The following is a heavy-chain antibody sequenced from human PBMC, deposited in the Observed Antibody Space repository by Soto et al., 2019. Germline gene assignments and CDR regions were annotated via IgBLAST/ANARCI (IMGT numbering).Heavy chain of an antibody. Sequence: QITLNESGPTQVKPRQTLKLTCTFSGFSLTTSGVGVGWIRQSPGKAPEWLALIYWDDDKRYSPSLKSRLTITKDTSNNQVVLTMADLDPADTATYYCAHRVLRTVFGLVTTTAIYFDFWGQGTPVAVSS. CDR1: GFSLTTSGVG. V-gene: IGHV2-5*02. CDR2: IYWDDDK. J-gene: IGHJ4*02. CDR3: AHRVLRTVFGLVTTTAIYFDF. D-gene: IGHD3-3*01.